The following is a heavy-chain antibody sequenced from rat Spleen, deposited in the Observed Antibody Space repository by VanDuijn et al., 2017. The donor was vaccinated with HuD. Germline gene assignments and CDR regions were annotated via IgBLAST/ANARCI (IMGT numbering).Heavy chain of an antibody. CDR2: MRYNGDT. CDR3: TIHPRY. Sequence: QVQLMESGPGLVQPSETLSLTCTVSGFSLIRYNVHWVRQPPGKGLEWMGRMRYNGDTSFNSVLKSRLSISRDTSKNQVFLKMNSLQTDDTGTYYCTIHPRYWGQGVMVTVSS. J-gene: IGHJ2*01. D-gene: IGHD3-1*01. CDR1: GFSLIRYN. V-gene: IGHV2-63*01.